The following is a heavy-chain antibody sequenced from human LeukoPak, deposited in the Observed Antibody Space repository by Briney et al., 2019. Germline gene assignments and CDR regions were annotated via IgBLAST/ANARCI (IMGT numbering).Heavy chain of an antibody. CDR3: ARAPIGSPADY. CDR1: GDSISSYY. CDR2: ISTSGGT. Sequence: SETLSLTCTVSGDSISSYYWSWIRQPAGKGLEWIGRISTSGGTNYNPSLTSRVTISVDKSKNHFSLKVNSVTAADTAVYYCARAPIGSPADYWGQGILVTVSS. J-gene: IGHJ4*02. V-gene: IGHV4-4*07. D-gene: IGHD1-26*01.